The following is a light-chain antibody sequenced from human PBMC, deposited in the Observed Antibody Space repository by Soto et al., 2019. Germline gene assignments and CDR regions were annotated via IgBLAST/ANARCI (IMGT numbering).Light chain of an antibody. V-gene: IGLV1-51*01. Sequence: QSALTQPPSVSAAPGQRVTISCSGSGSNYVSWYQQLPGTAPKLLIYDNDNRPSEIPDRFSGSKSDTSATLVITGLQTEDEADYYCGSWDASLTVVFGGGTQLTVL. CDR2: DND. CDR3: GSWDASLTVV. CDR1: GSNY. J-gene: IGLJ3*02.